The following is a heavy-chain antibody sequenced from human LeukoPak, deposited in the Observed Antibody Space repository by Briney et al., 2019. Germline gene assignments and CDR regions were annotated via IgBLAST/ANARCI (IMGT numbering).Heavy chain of an antibody. D-gene: IGHD2-15*01. V-gene: IGHV4-30-4*01. J-gene: IGHJ4*02. CDR1: GVSISSGDYY. CDR3: AREGYCSGGSCYSGIDY. Sequence: SETLSLTCTDSGVSISSGDYYWSWIRQPPGKGLEWIGYIYYSGSTYYNPSLKSRVTISVDTSKNQFSLKLSSVTAADTAVYYCAREGYCSGGSCYSGIDYWGQGTLVTVSS. CDR2: IYYSGST.